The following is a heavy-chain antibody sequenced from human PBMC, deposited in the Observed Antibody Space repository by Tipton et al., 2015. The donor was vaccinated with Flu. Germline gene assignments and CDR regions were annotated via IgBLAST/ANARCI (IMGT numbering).Heavy chain of an antibody. CDR2: INHSGST. D-gene: IGHD3-3*01. CDR1: GDSISSNSFH. J-gene: IGHJ6*03. V-gene: IGHV4-39*07. Sequence: TLSLTCTVSGDSISSNSFHWGWIRQPPGKGLQWIGEINHSGSTNYNPSLKSRVTISVDTSKNQFSLKLSSVTAADTAVYYCARLTIFGVVIIGNYYYYMDVWGKGTTVTVSS. CDR3: ARLTIFGVVIIGNYYYYMDV.